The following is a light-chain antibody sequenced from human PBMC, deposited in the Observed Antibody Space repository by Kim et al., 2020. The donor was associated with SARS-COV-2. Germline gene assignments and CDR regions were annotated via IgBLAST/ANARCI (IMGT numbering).Light chain of an antibody. CDR3: LQHSTYPIT. V-gene: IGKV1-17*01. Sequence: SVRDRVSITCPASQDIRNDVGWYQQKRGRAPKRLIYGASSLQSGIPSRFSGSGSGTEFPLTISSVQPEDFATYFCLQHSTYPITFGQGTRLEI. J-gene: IGKJ5*01. CDR1: QDIRND. CDR2: GAS.